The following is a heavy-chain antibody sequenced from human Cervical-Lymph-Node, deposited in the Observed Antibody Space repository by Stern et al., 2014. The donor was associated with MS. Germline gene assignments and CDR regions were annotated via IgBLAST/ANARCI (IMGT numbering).Heavy chain of an antibody. V-gene: IGHV3-53*01. J-gene: IGHJ4*02. Sequence: EDQLVESGGSVIQPGGSLRLSCTASGFTGSRDYMTWVRQAPGKGLEWVSLITNVGSTFYTDSVKGRFTISRDDSKNTVYLHMTSLRAEDTAMYYCARDTSSPERSDWWGQGTLVTVSS. CDR2: ITNVGST. D-gene: IGHD1-1*01. CDR3: ARDTSSPERSDW. CDR1: GFTGSRDY.